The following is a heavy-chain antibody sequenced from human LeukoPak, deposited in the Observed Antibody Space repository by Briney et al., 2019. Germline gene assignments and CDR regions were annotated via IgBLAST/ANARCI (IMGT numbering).Heavy chain of an antibody. V-gene: IGHV4-4*02. Sequence: SGTLSLTCAVSGGSISSSNWWSWVRQPPGKGLEWIGEIYHSGSTNYNPSLKSRVTISVDTSKNQFSLKLSSVTAADTAVYYCARDNGDYVLDYWGQGTLVTVSS. CDR3: ARDNGDYVLDY. CDR2: IYHSGST. J-gene: IGHJ4*02. D-gene: IGHD4-17*01. CDR1: GGSISSSNW.